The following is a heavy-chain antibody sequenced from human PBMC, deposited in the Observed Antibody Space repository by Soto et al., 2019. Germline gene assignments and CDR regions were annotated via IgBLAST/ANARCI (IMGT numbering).Heavy chain of an antibody. J-gene: IGHJ4*02. Sequence: QVQLVQSGAEGKKPGASVKVSCKASGYTFTSYGISWVRQAPGQGLEWMGWISAYNGNTNYAQKLQGRVTMTTDTSTSRAYMEPGSLRPDDTAVYYCARVFPGPPFVYWGQGTLVTVSS. V-gene: IGHV1-18*01. CDR3: ARVFPGPPFVY. D-gene: IGHD3-9*01. CDR1: GYTFTSYG. CDR2: ISAYNGNT.